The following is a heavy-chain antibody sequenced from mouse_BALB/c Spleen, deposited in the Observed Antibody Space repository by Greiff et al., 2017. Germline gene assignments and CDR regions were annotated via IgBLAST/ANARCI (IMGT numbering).Heavy chain of an antibody. CDR2: IDPENGDT. CDR3: NTHYYGSQAWFAY. CDR1: GFNIKDYY. Sequence: EVQLVESGAELVRSGATVKLSCTASGFNIKDYYMHWVKQRPEQGLEWIGWIDPENGDTEYAPKFQGKATMTADTSSNTAYLQLSSLTSEDTAVYYCNTHYYGSQAWFAYWGQGTLVTVSA. V-gene: IGHV14-4*02. D-gene: IGHD1-1*01. J-gene: IGHJ3*01.